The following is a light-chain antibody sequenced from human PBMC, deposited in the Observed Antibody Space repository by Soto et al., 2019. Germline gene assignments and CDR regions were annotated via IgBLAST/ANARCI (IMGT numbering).Light chain of an antibody. CDR1: EVIGNS. J-gene: IGKJ1*01. CDR3: QQYKSYPWT. V-gene: IGKV1-16*02. CDR2: AAS. Sequence: DIQMTQSPSSLSASVGDRVTITCRASEVIGNSLGWFQQKPGKAPETLIFAASSLQSGVTSKFSGSGSGTHFTLTINSLQPEDFATYYCQQYKSYPWTFGQGTKV.